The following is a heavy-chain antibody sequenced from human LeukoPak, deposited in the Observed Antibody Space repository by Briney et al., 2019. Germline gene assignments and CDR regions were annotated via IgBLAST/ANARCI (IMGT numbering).Heavy chain of an antibody. Sequence: GRSLRLSCAVSGATLSIISIHWGRQAPGGGMVWVSRISSDGSTTNAAASVKGRFTISRDNSKNTLYLQMNSLRAEDTAVYYCARDGGGSYGWFDPWGQGALVTVSS. CDR3: ARDGGGSYGWFDP. D-gene: IGHD1-26*01. CDR2: ISSDGSTT. J-gene: IGHJ5*02. V-gene: IGHV3-74*01. CDR1: GATLSIIS.